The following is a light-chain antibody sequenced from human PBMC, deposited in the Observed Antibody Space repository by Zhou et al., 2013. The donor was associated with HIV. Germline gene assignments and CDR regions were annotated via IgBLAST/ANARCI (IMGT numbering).Light chain of an antibody. V-gene: IGLV1-51*02. CDR2: KSN. J-gene: IGLJ7*01. CDR1: DPTLGII. Sequence: SVLTQPPSVSAAQDRRSPSPALEADPTLGIIMYPGTSNSQEQPPDSSSMKSNKRPSGIPDRFSGSQSGTSATLGITGLQTGDEADYYCGTWDNRLSTLVFGGGTQLTVL. CDR3: GTWDNRLSTLV.